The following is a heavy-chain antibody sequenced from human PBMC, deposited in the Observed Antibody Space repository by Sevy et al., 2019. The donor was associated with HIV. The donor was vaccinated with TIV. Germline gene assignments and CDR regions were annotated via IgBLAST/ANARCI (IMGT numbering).Heavy chain of an antibody. V-gene: IGHV4-59*01. D-gene: IGHD5-12*01. CDR2: IYYSGST. Sequence: SETLSLTCTVSGGSISSYYWSWIRQPPGKGLEWIGYIYYSGSTNYNPSLKSRVTISVDTSKNQFSLKLSSVTAADTAVYYCVRVRRRDGYNFDYWGQGTLVTVSS. CDR3: VRVRRRDGYNFDY. CDR1: GGSISSYY. J-gene: IGHJ4*02.